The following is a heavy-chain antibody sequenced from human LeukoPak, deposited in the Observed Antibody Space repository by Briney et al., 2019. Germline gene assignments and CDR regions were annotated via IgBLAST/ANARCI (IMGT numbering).Heavy chain of an antibody. CDR2: MYHSGST. CDR3: ARAGITMVRGVIILYDAFDI. Sequence: SETLSLTCAVSGYSISSGYYWGWIRQPPGKGLEWIGSMYHSGSTYYNPSLKSRVTMSVDTSKNQFSLKLSSVTAADTAVYYCARAGITMVRGVIILYDAFDIWGQGTMVTVSS. V-gene: IGHV4-38-2*01. D-gene: IGHD3-10*01. J-gene: IGHJ3*02. CDR1: GYSISSGYY.